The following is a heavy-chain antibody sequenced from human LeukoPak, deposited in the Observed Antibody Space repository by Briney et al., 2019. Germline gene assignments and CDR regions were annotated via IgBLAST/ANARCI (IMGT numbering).Heavy chain of an antibody. CDR2: MSGSSGVI. CDR3: TRVGNYYDSSGYSLDAFDV. CDR1: GFSLTTYG. V-gene: IGHV3-48*01. J-gene: IGHJ3*01. D-gene: IGHD3-22*01. Sequence: PGGSLRLSCAASGFSLTTYGMNWVRQAPGKGLEWVAYMSGSSGVIHYGDSVKGRFTISRDNAESSLFLQMKSLRAEDTAVYYCTRVGNYYDSSGYSLDAFDVWGQGTMVTVSP.